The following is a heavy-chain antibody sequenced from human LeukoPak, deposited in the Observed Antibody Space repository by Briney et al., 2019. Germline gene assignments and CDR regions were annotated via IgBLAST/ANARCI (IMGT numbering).Heavy chain of an antibody. V-gene: IGHV1-2*02. D-gene: IGHD2-2*01. CDR3: ARDLRYCSSTSCYGRAFDI. Sequence: ASVKVSCKASGYTFTGYYMHWVRQAPGQGLEWMGWINPNSGGTNYAQKFQGRVTMTRDTSISTAYMELSRLRPDDTAVYYCARDLRYCSSTSCYGRAFDIWGQGTMVTVSS. CDR2: INPNSGGT. J-gene: IGHJ3*02. CDR1: GYTFTGYY.